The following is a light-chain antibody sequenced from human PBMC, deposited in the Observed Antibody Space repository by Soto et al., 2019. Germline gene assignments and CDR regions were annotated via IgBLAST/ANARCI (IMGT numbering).Light chain of an antibody. V-gene: IGLV2-14*01. Sequence: QSALTQPASVSGSPGQSITISCTGTSTDVGGYDYLSWYQHHPGKAPKLIIYEVNNRPSGVSDRFSGSKSGNTASLTISGLQADDEADYYCNSYSTTSKALFGGGTKLTVL. CDR3: NSYSTTSKAL. J-gene: IGLJ2*01. CDR2: EVN. CDR1: STDVGGYDY.